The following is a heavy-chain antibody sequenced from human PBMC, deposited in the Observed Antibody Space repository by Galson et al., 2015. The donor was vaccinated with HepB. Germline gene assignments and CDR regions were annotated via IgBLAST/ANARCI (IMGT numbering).Heavy chain of an antibody. J-gene: IGHJ4*02. D-gene: IGHD6-19*01. V-gene: IGHV3-30*18. CDR2: TSSDGRSE. CDR3: AKDTSVMTGWYDGLDN. Sequence: SLRLSCAASGLTISSFDIHWVRQAPGKGLEWVGVTSSDGRSEWYGDSVRGRFAASRDNSRNTVFLQMNGLRREDTALYYCAKDTSVMTGWYDGLDNWGQGTLVTVSS. CDR1: GLTISSFD.